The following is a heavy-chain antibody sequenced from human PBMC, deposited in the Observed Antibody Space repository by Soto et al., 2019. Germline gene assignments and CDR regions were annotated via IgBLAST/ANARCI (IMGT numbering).Heavy chain of an antibody. J-gene: IGHJ4*02. Sequence: PSQTLALTCSVSGGTMSCGGYSGSWIRQSPGKGLEWLGDIAHLETAYYNPSFESRLSLSMDRPRNQFALSLGSMTATDKAVSYCARGGGYDSFDFSGQGIQVTVSS. CDR2: IAHLETA. V-gene: IGHV4-30-2*06. CDR3: ARGGGYDSFDF. D-gene: IGHD5-12*01. CDR1: GGTMSCGGYS.